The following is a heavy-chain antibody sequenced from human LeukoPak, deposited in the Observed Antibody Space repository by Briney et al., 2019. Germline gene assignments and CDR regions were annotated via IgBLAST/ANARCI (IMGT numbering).Heavy chain of an antibody. J-gene: IGHJ4*02. CDR1: EYTFTDYY. D-gene: IGHD7-27*01. V-gene: IGHV1-2*02. Sequence: ASVKVSCKASEYTFTDYYVHWVRQARGQGLEWMGWVSPNTGGANYAQKFQGRVTMTRDTSISTGYLDLSGLRSDDTAVYYCARAKANWGSGDYWGQGTLVTVSS. CDR2: VSPNTGGA. CDR3: ARAKANWGSGDY.